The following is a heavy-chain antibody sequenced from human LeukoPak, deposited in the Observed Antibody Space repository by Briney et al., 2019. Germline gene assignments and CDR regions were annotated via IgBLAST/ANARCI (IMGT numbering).Heavy chain of an antibody. CDR3: AREGGSIYIAAAGYNWFDP. D-gene: IGHD6-13*01. CDR1: GGTFSSYT. J-gene: IGHJ5*02. Sequence: SVKVSCKASGGTFSSYTISWVRQAPGQGLEWMGRIIPILDIANYAQKFQGRVTITADKSTSTAYMELSSLRSEDTAVYYCAREGGSIYIAAAGYNWFDPWGQGTLVTVSS. CDR2: IIPILDIA. V-gene: IGHV1-69*04.